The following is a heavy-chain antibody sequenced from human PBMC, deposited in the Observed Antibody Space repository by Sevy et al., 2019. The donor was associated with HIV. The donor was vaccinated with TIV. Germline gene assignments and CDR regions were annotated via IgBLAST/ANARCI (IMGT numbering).Heavy chain of an antibody. V-gene: IGHV3-48*03. D-gene: IGHD4-17*01. CDR3: ARDLPPSATTVAHFDY. CDR2: ISNSGSAK. CDR1: GFPLGSYV. Sequence: GGSLRLSCTASGFPLGSYVMNWVRQAPGKGLEWVSYISNSGSAKYYSDSVRGRFTISRDNAKNSLYLQMNSLRAEDTAVYYCARDLPPSATTVAHFDYWGRGTLVTVSS. J-gene: IGHJ4*02.